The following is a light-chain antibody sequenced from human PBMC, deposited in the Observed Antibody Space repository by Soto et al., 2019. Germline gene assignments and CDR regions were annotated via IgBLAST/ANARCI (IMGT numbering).Light chain of an antibody. CDR1: QSIDIY. CDR2: DAS. CDR3: QQRKFWLS. V-gene: IGKV3-11*01. J-gene: IGKJ4*01. Sequence: TLLTQSPATLSLSPGERATLSCRASQSIDIYLAWYQLRPGQAPSLLIYDASNRPPGIPARFSGSRSGTDFTLTISSLEPEDFAIYYCQQRKFWLSFGGGTKVEIK.